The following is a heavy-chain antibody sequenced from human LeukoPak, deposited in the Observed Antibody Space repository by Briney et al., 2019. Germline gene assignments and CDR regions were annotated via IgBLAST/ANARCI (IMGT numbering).Heavy chain of an antibody. CDR2: ITASGTAM. CDR1: GFTFGDYA. D-gene: IGHD1-26*01. V-gene: IGHV3-48*02. Sequence: GGSLRLSCTASGFTFGDYALSWFRQAPGKGLEWVSHITASGTAMFYADSVKGRFTISRDNAKNSLYLQMNSLRDEDTAVYYCASSGSYRFDYWGQGTLVTVSS. CDR3: ASSGSYRFDY. J-gene: IGHJ4*02.